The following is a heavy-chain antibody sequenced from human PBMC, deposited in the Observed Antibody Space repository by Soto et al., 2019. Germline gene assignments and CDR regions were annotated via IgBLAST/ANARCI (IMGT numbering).Heavy chain of an antibody. J-gene: IGHJ3*02. CDR3: AKDMEYSTTGHAFDI. Sequence: EVQLVESGGGLVQPGRSLRLSCAASGFTFDDYAMHWVRQAPGKGLEWVSGTSWNSGSIGYADSVKGRFTISRDNAKNSLYLQMNSLRAEGTALYYCAKDMEYSTTGHAFDIWGQGTMVTVSS. V-gene: IGHV3-9*01. CDR1: GFTFDDYA. D-gene: IGHD6-6*01. CDR2: TSWNSGSI.